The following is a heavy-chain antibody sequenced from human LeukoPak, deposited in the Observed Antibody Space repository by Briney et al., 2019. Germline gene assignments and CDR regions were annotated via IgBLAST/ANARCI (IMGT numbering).Heavy chain of an antibody. V-gene: IGHV4-61*02. CDR3: ARDLGRSAAKSYAFDI. Sequence: PSETLSLTCTASSGSISSGSYYWSWIRQPAGKGLEWVGRIYASGSTNYNPSLKSRVTISVDTSKSQFSLKLSSVTAADTAVYYCARDLGRSAAKSYAFDILGQGTMVTVSS. J-gene: IGHJ3*02. D-gene: IGHD6-13*01. CDR1: SGSISSGSYY. CDR2: IYASGST.